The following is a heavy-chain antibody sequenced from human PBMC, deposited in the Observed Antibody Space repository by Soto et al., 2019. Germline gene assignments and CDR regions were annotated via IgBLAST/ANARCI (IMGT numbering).Heavy chain of an antibody. CDR1: GFTFSSYE. CDR3: AREIAVAGLDAFDI. CDR2: ISSSGSTI. V-gene: IGHV3-48*03. Sequence: VGSLRLSCAASGFTFSSYEMNWVRQAPGKGLEWVSYISSSGSTIYYADSVKGRFTISRDNAKNSLYLQMNSLRAEDTAVYYCAREIAVAGLDAFDIWGQGTMVTVSS. D-gene: IGHD6-19*01. J-gene: IGHJ3*02.